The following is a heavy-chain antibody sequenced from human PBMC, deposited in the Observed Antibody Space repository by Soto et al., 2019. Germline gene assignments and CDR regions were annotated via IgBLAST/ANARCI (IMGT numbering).Heavy chain of an antibody. Sequence: PSETLSLTCAVYGGSFSGYYWSWIRQPPGKGLEWIGEINHSGSTNYNPSLKSRVTISVDTSKNQFSLKLSSVTAADTAVYYCVRHHDTAMAYYNYYGMDFWGQGTTVTVSS. CDR2: INHSGST. D-gene: IGHD5-18*01. CDR3: VRHHDTAMAYYNYYGMDF. J-gene: IGHJ6*01. V-gene: IGHV4-34*01. CDR1: GGSFSGYY.